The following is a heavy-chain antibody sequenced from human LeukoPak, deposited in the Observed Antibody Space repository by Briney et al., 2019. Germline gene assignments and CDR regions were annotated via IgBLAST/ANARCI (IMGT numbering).Heavy chain of an antibody. CDR3: AKDRQYDSSGWYY. V-gene: IGHV3-23*01. D-gene: IGHD6-19*01. CDR2: ISDSGGST. J-gene: IGHJ4*02. Sequence: GGSLRLSCAASGFIFSSYAMSWVRQAPGKGLEWVSAISDSGGSTYYADSVKGRFTISRDNSKNTLYLQMNSLRAEDTAVYYCAKDRQYDSSGWYYWGQGTLVTVSS. CDR1: GFIFSSYA.